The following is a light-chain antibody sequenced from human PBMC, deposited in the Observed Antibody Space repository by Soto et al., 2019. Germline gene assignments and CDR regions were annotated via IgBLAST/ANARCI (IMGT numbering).Light chain of an antibody. Sequence: EIVLTQSPATLSVSPGERATLSCRASQNIDNKLVWYQQKPGQAPRHLLSNAVTRATGIPARFSGSGFGTEFTLTISSLQPEDFAIYYCQQYKSWWPITFGQGTRLEI. CDR2: NAV. V-gene: IGKV3-15*01. CDR1: QNIDNK. J-gene: IGKJ5*01. CDR3: QQYKSWWPIT.